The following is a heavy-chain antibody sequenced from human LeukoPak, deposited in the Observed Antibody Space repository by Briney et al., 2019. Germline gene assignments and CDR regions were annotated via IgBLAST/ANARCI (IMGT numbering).Heavy chain of an antibody. CDR2: IYYSGST. Sequence: SETLSLTCTVSGGSISSYYWSWIRQPPGKGLEWVGYIYYSGSTNYNPSLKSRVTISVDTSKNQFSLKLSSVTAADTAVYYCARGDSSSSYLYYYYYYMDVWGKGPTVTVSS. CDR1: GGSISSYY. CDR3: ARGDSSSSYLYYYYYYMDV. V-gene: IGHV4-59*01. J-gene: IGHJ6*03. D-gene: IGHD6-6*01.